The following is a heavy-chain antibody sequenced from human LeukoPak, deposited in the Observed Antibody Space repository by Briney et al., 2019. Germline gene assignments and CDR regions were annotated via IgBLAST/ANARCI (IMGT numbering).Heavy chain of an antibody. CDR3: ARGFMGITTYYFDY. D-gene: IGHD3-3*01. CDR2: MNPNSGNT. V-gene: IGHV1-8*01. CDR1: GYTFTSYD. J-gene: IGHJ4*02. Sequence: GASVKVSCKASGYTFTSYDINWVRQATGQGLEWMGGMNPNSGNTGYAQKFQGRVTMTRNTSISTAYMELSSLRSEDTAVYYCARGFMGITTYYFDYWGQGTLVTVSS.